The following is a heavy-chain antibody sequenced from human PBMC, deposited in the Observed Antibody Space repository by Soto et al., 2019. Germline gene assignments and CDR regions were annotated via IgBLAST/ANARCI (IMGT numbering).Heavy chain of an antibody. Sequence: QVQLVQSGAEVKKPGSSVKVSCMTCGGSFSGYVFTWVRQAPGQGLEWMGRIIPVHNITNYAESLQGRVTISADTSSSTTYMELSTLRSDDTAVYFCGRAKSIFGIVTDVYDIWGQGTMVIVSS. CDR1: GGSFSGYV. CDR2: IIPVHNIT. D-gene: IGHD3-3*01. J-gene: IGHJ3*02. V-gene: IGHV1-69*04. CDR3: GRAKSIFGIVTDVYDI.